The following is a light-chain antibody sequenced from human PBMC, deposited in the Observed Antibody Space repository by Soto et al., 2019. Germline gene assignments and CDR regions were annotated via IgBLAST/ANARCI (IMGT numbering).Light chain of an antibody. CDR2: GAS. CDR3: QQYGSSPPYT. V-gene: IGKV3-20*01. CDR1: QSVSSSY. Sequence: EIVLTQSPGTLSLSPGERATLSCRASQSVSSSYLAWYQQKPGQATRLLIYGASSRATGIPDRFSGSGSGTDFTLTISRLEPEDVAVYYCQQYGSSPPYTFGQGTKLEIK. J-gene: IGKJ2*01.